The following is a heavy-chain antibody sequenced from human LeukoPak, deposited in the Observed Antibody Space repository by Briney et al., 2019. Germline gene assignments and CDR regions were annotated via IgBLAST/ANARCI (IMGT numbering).Heavy chain of an antibody. CDR2: ISSSSSYI. Sequence: PGGSLRLFCAASGFTFSSYSMNWVRQAPGKGLEWVSSISSSSSYIYYADSVKGRFTISRDNSKNTLYLQMNSLRAEDTAVYYCARDKNDGDYVVDYWGQGTLVTVSS. CDR1: GFTFSSYS. D-gene: IGHD4-17*01. J-gene: IGHJ4*02. CDR3: ARDKNDGDYVVDY. V-gene: IGHV3-21*01.